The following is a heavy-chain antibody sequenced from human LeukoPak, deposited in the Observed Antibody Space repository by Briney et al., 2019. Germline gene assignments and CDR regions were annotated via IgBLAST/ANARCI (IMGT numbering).Heavy chain of an antibody. Sequence: PSETLSLTCTVSGGSISSYYRSWIRQPPGKGLEWIGYIYYSGSTNYNPSLKSRVTISVDTSKNQFSLKLSSVTAADTAVYYCARHESAYYDSSGYNFGYFDYWGQGTLVTVSS. V-gene: IGHV4-59*08. J-gene: IGHJ4*02. CDR2: IYYSGST. CDR3: ARHESAYYDSSGYNFGYFDY. CDR1: GGSISSYY. D-gene: IGHD3-22*01.